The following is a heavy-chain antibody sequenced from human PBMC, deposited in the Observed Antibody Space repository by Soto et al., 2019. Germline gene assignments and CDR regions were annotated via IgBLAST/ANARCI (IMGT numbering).Heavy chain of an antibody. V-gene: IGHV4-59*01. CDR2: IYYSGST. D-gene: IGHD2-2*02. J-gene: IGHJ4*02. CDR3: ASVVVVPAAIPHCYFDY. Sequence: PSETLSLTCTVSGGSISSYYWSWIRQPPGKGLEWIGYIYYSGSTNYNPSPKSRVTISVDTFKNQFSLKLSSVTAADTAVYYCASVVVVPAAIPHCYFDYWGQGTLVTVSS. CDR1: GGSISSYY.